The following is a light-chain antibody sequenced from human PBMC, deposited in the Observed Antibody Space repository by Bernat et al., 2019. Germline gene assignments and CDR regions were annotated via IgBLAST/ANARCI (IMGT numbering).Light chain of an antibody. CDR1: QSVSSY. Sequence: EIVLTQSPATLSLSPGERATLSCRASQSVSSYLAWYQQKPGLAPRLLIYDASSRATGIPDRFSGSGSGTDFTLTISRLEPEDFAVYYCQQYGSSPLTFGQGTKVEIK. CDR3: QQYGSSPLT. CDR2: DAS. V-gene: IGKV3D-20*01. J-gene: IGKJ1*01.